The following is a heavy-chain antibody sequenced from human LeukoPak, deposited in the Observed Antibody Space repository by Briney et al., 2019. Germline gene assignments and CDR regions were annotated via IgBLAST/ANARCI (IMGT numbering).Heavy chain of an antibody. J-gene: IGHJ6*02. CDR3: ASHRSRRDPPHYYYYGMDV. Sequence: SETLSLTCTVSGGSISSYYWSWIRQPPGKGLEWIGYIYYSGSTNYNPSLKSRVTISVDTSKNQFSLKLSSVTAADTAVYYCASHRSRRDPPHYYYYGMDVWGQGTTVTVSS. CDR2: IYYSGST. CDR1: GGSISSYY. V-gene: IGHV4-59*08.